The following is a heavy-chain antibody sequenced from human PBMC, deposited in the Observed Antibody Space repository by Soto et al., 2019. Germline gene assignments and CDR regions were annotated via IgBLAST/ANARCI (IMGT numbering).Heavy chain of an antibody. V-gene: IGHV1-2*02. CDR2: INPNSGGT. CDR1: GYTFTGYY. Sequence: GASVKVSCKASGYTFTGYYMHWVRQAPGQGLEWMGWINPNSGGTNYAQKFQGRVTMTRDTSISTAYMELSRLRSDDTAVYYCARLRSLRAHSSGYYRYNWFDPWGQGTLVTVSS. D-gene: IGHD3-22*01. J-gene: IGHJ5*02. CDR3: ARLRSLRAHSSGYYRYNWFDP.